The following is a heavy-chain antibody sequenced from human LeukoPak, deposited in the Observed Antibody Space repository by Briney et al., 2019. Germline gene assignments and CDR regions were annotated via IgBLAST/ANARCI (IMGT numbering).Heavy chain of an antibody. CDR2: IIPLLGIP. Sequence: GASVKVSCKASGGTFDSYAIRWVRQAPGQGLEWMGGIIPLLGIPTYGERFQGRLTITADQSTSTTYMELTGLRPEDTAIYYCARREQTDKKFDFWGQGTLVIVSS. CDR3: ARREQTDKKFDF. D-gene: IGHD1/OR15-1a*01. CDR1: GGTFDSYA. J-gene: IGHJ4*02. V-gene: IGHV1-69*10.